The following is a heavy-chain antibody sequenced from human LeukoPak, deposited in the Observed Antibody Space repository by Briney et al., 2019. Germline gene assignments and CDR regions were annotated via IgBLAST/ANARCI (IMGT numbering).Heavy chain of an antibody. V-gene: IGHV1-46*01. CDR3: ASPVGVPAAMGRDYYYYYGMDV. CDR1: GYTFTSYY. J-gene: IGHJ6*02. Sequence: ASEKVSCKASGYTFTSYYMHWVRQAPGQGLEWMGIINPSGGSTSYAQKFQGRVTMTRDTSTSTVYMELSSLRSEDTAVYYCASPVGVPAAMGRDYYYYYGMDVWGQGTTVTVSS. CDR2: INPSGGST. D-gene: IGHD2-2*01.